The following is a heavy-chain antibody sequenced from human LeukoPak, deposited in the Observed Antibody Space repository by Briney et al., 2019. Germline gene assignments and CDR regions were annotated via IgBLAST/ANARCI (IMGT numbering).Heavy chain of an antibody. Sequence: ASVKVSCKASGGTFTSYDINWVRQATGQGLEWMGWMNPNSGNTGYAQKFQGRVTMTRNTSISTAYMELSSLRSEDTAVYYCARGFRYYDFWSGYMSNWFDPWGQGTLVTVSS. CDR3: ARGFRYYDFWSGYMSNWFDP. CDR1: GGTFTSYD. V-gene: IGHV1-8*01. CDR2: MNPNSGNT. J-gene: IGHJ5*02. D-gene: IGHD3-3*01.